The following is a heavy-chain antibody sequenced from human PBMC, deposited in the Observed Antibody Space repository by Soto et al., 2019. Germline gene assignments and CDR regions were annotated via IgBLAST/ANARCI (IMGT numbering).Heavy chain of an antibody. D-gene: IGHD1-26*01. J-gene: IGHJ4*02. CDR3: ARLKSTYSGSYYGGGFVDY. Sequence: QLQLQESGPGLVKPSETLSLTCNVSGESMSNTAYYWGWIRQTPGKGLEWIGSIFYTGSAYYNSSLKSRVTISVDMSKNQFSLKLLSVAAADTAIYYCARLKSTYSGSYYGGGFVDYWGQGSLVTVSS. CDR1: GESMSNTAYY. V-gene: IGHV4-39*01. CDR2: IFYTGSA.